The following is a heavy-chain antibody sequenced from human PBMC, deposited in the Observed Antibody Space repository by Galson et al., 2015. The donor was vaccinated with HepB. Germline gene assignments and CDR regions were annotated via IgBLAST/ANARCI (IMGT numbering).Heavy chain of an antibody. CDR1: GFTFSSYG. V-gene: IGHV3-30*18. CDR3: AKDGYYDFWSGYYTYYYYGMDV. J-gene: IGHJ6*02. Sequence: SLRLSCAASGFTFSSYGMHWVRQAPGKGLEWVAVISYDGSNKYYADSVKGRSTISRDNSKNTLYLQMNSLRAEDTAVYYCAKDGYYDFWSGYYTYYYYGMDVWGQGTTVTVSS. CDR2: ISYDGSNK. D-gene: IGHD3-3*01.